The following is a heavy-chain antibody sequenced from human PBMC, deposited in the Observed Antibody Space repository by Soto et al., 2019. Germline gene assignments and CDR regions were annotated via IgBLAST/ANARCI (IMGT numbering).Heavy chain of an antibody. CDR1: ACTFTRYA. Sequence: GXSVRVSCTSSACTFTRYAMNWVRQATGQGLEWMGWIXPKTGXTHYVQKFQGXXTMARDTXXNTDYMELSRLRSEDTAVYYCARDVVGYDYFDSWGRETLVT. CDR2: IXPKTGXT. CDR3: ARDVVGYDYFDS. D-gene: IGHD1-26*01. V-gene: IGHV1-2*02. J-gene: IGHJ4*02.